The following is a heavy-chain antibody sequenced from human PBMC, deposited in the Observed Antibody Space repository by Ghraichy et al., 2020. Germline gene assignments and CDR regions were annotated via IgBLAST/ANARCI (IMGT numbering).Heavy chain of an antibody. J-gene: IGHJ6*02. CDR3: ARGSGRYYYYYYGLDV. CDR1: TFTFNNYW. CDR2: INTDSTRR. Sequence: GGSLRRSCEASTFTFNNYWMHWVRQVPGKGLVWVSRINTDSTRRDYADSVKGRFTISRDNAKNTLYLQMNSLRAEDTSVYYCARGSGRYYYYYYGLDVWGQGTTVIVSS. V-gene: IGHV3-74*01. D-gene: IGHD1-26*01.